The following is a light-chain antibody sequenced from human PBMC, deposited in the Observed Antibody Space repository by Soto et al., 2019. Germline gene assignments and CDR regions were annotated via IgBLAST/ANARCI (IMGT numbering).Light chain of an antibody. CDR2: DAS. CDR1: QSVSSY. V-gene: IGKV3-11*01. J-gene: IGKJ5*01. Sequence: EIVLTQSPATLSFSPCEIATLSCRASQSVSSYLALYQHKPGQAPRLLIYDASNRATGIPVRFSGSGSGTDFTLTISRLEPEDFAVYYCQQYGNSPITFGQGTRLEIK. CDR3: QQYGNSPIT.